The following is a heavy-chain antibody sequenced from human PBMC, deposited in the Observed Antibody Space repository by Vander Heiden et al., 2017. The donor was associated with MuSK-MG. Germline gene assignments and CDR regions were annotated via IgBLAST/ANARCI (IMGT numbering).Heavy chain of an antibody. CDR1: GFTLISYS. D-gene: IGHD4-17*01. J-gene: IGHJ4*02. Sequence: EVQLVESGGGLVKPGGSVRLSCAASGFTLISYSMNWVRQAQGKGLEWVSSISSSGSYMYYADSVKGRFTISRDNAKNSLDLQMNSLRAEDTAVYYCARDERDYGDYVFDLWGPGTLATVSS. V-gene: IGHV3-21*01. CDR2: ISSSGSYM. CDR3: ARDERDYGDYVFDL.